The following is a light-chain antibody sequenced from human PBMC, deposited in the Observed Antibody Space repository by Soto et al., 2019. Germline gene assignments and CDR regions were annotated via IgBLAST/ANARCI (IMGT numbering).Light chain of an antibody. CDR1: SSDVGTYNY. Sequence: ALTQPASVSGSPGQSITISCTGTSSDVGTYNYVSWYQLHPGKAPKLMVYEVSNRPSGVSNRFSGSKSGNTASLTISGLQAEDEADYHCSSYTSSSTYVFGTGTKVTVL. J-gene: IGLJ1*01. CDR2: EVS. V-gene: IGLV2-14*01. CDR3: SSYTSSSTYV.